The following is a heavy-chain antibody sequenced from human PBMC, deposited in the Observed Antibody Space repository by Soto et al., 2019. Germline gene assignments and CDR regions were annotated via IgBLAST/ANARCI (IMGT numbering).Heavy chain of an antibody. CDR1: GGTFSSYA. D-gene: IGHD5-12*01. Sequence: GASVKVSCKASGGTFSSYATGWVRQAPGQGLEWMGWISAYTGNTDYPQKLQGRVTMTTDTSTSTAYMELRSLRSDDTAVYYCARHHGPTTSENWFDPWGQGTLVTVSS. V-gene: IGHV1-18*01. J-gene: IGHJ5*02. CDR2: ISAYTGNT. CDR3: ARHHGPTTSENWFDP.